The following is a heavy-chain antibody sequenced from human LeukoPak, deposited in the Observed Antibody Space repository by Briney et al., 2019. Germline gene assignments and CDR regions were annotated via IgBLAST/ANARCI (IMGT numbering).Heavy chain of an antibody. CDR2: ISKDGRKN. Sequence: GRSLRLSCEASGFSFSTSGVHWVRQAPGKGLEWMAVISKDGRKNHYADSVKGRFTISRDNPKSTLFLQMNSLRPEDTAIYYCARDLLNYGSAYYDVGIFDSWGQGTLVTVSS. D-gene: IGHD3-10*01. V-gene: IGHV3-30*04. J-gene: IGHJ4*02. CDR3: ARDLLNYGSAYYDVGIFDS. CDR1: GFSFSTSG.